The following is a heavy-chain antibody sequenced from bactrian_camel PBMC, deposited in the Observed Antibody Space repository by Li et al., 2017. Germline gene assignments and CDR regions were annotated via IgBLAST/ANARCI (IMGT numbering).Heavy chain of an antibody. Sequence: HVQLVESGGGSVQAGGALRLSCVSSEGFGRRYCMGWFRQDPGKEREGVAAINRDGTTVTYRDSVEGRFTISKDNINHTLYLQMNSLQVEDTGMYYCAGIFSRCYGQRIEELPMTDFRGWGQGTQVTVS. CDR3: AGIFSRCYGQRIEELPMTDFRG. CDR2: INRDGTTV. V-gene: IGHV3S53*01. J-gene: IGHJ6*01. D-gene: IGHD5*01. CDR1: EGFGRRYC.